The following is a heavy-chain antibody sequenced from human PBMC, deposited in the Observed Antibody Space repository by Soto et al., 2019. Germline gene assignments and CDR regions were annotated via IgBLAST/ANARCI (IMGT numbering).Heavy chain of an antibody. CDR1: GGSISSSSYY. J-gene: IGHJ6*02. D-gene: IGHD3-10*01. CDR2: IYYSGST. V-gene: IGHV4-39*01. CDR3: TGFLRRSYYYGMDV. Sequence: QLQLQESGPGLVKPSETLSLTCTVSGGSISSSSYYWGWIRQPPGKGLEWIGSIYYSGSTYYNPSLKSRVTISVDTSKTQFSLKLSSVPAADTAVYYCTGFLRRSYYYGMDVWGQGTTVTVSS.